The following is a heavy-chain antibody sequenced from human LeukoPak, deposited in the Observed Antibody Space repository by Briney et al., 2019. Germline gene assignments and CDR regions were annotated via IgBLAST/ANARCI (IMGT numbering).Heavy chain of an antibody. CDR1: GGSISSYY. D-gene: IGHD3-16*01. CDR3: ARVLENYYYMDV. J-gene: IGHJ6*03. CDR2: IYYSGST. Sequence: SETLSLTCTVSGGSISSYYWSWIRQPPGKGLEWIGYIYYSGSTNYNPSLKCRVTISVDTSKNQFSLKLSSVTAADTAVYYCARVLENYYYMDVWGKGTTVTVSS. V-gene: IGHV4-59*01.